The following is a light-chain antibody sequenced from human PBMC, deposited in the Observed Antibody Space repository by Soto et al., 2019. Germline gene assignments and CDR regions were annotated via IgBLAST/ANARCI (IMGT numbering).Light chain of an antibody. CDR2: KVS. Sequence: EVVMTQSPLSLPVTLGQPASISCRSSQSLVNSDGNTYLNWFHQRPGQCPRRLIYKVSNRDSGVPDRFSGSGSGTDFTLRISRVEAEDVGVYYCMQGSPWPRTFGQGTRVDIK. CDR1: QSLVNSDGNTY. V-gene: IGKV2-30*01. CDR3: MQGSPWPRT. J-gene: IGKJ1*01.